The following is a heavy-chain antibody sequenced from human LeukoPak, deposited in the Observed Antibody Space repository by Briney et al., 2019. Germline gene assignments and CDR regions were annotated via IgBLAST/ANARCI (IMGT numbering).Heavy chain of an antibody. CDR2: ISAYNGNT. D-gene: IGHD6-13*01. J-gene: IGHJ5*02. CDR1: GYTFTSYG. CDR3: AREADSSSWYSPGGWFDP. V-gene: IGHV1-18*01. Sequence: ASVKVSCKASGYTFTSYGISWVRQAPGQGLEWMGWISAYNGNTNYAQKLQGRVTMTTDTSTSTAYMELRSLRSDDTAVYYCAREADSSSWYSPGGWFDPWGQGTLVTVSS.